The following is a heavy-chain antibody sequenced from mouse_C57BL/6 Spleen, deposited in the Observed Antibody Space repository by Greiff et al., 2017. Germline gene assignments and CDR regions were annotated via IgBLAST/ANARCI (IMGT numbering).Heavy chain of an antibody. J-gene: IGHJ4*01. CDR2: ILPGSGST. V-gene: IGHV1-9*01. CDR1: GYTFTGYW. D-gene: IGHD2-1*01. Sequence: SGAELMKPGASVKLSCKATGYTFTGYWIEWVKQRPGHGLEWIGEILPGSGSTNYDEKVKGRATFTADTSSNTAYMQLSSLTTEDSAIYYCARSTHLYGNVAMDYWGQGTSVTVSS. CDR3: ARSTHLYGNVAMDY.